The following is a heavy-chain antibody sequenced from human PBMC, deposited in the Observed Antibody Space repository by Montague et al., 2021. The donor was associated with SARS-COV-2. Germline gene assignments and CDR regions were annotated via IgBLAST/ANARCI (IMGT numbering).Heavy chain of an antibody. Sequence: SETLSLTCTVAGGSMSDHYWAWIRQPPGKGLEWLAYIYYSGGINSNASLKSRVTMSVDTSKNQFSLKLTSVTAADTAVDYCARAVSVRRAVNWFYPWGQGTLVTVTS. V-gene: IGHV4-59*11. CDR2: IYYSGGI. CDR1: GGSMSDHY. D-gene: IGHD3-10*01. CDR3: ARAVSVRRAVNWFYP. J-gene: IGHJ5*02.